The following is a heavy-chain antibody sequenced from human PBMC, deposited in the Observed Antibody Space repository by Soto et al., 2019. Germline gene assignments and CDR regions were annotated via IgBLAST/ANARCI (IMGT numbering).Heavy chain of an antibody. D-gene: IGHD1-26*01. Sequence: PGGSLRLSCAASGFTFSRSWMRWVSQGPGKRLEWVANKKKDGSEKYYVDSVTGRSTNSRDNAKNSLYMQMNSLRAEDTAVYYCARVRLVRSRFDPWSQGTLVTVSS. V-gene: IGHV3-7*01. CDR3: ARVRLVRSRFDP. CDR2: KKKDGSEK. CDR1: GFTFSRSW. J-gene: IGHJ5*02.